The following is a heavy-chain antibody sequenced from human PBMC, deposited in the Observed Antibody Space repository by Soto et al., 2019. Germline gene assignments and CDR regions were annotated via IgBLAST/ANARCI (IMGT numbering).Heavy chain of an antibody. CDR2: ISYDGSTK. D-gene: IGHD6-13*01. V-gene: IGHV3-30-3*01. Sequence: QVQLVESGGGVVQPGRSLRLSCAASGFTFSSYAMHWVRQAPGKGLEWVAVISYDGSTKYYADSVKGRFTCSRDNSKNTIYLQMNSLRAEDTAVYFCARDHPYSSTWKGDHYYGMDVWGQGTTVTVSS. CDR3: ARDHPYSSTWKGDHYYGMDV. J-gene: IGHJ6*02. CDR1: GFTFSSYA.